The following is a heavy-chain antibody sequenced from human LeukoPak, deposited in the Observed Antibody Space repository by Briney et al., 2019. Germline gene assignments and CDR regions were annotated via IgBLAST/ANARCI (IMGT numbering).Heavy chain of an antibody. CDR1: GYTFTGYY. CDR3: ARDIAVTEVPYYYYGMDV. J-gene: IGHJ6*02. D-gene: IGHD6-19*01. CDR2: INPDSGGT. Sequence: GASVKASCKASGYTFTGYYMHWVRQAPGQGLEWMGWINPDSGGTNYAQKFQGWVTMTRDTSISTAYMELSRLRSDDTAVYYCARDIAVTEVPYYYYGMDVWGQGTTVTVSS. V-gene: IGHV1-2*04.